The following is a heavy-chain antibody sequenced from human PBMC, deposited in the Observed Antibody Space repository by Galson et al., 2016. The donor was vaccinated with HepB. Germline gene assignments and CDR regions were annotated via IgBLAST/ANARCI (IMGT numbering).Heavy chain of an antibody. CDR2: INSDGSYA. D-gene: IGHD3-10*01. Sequence: SLRLSCAASGFTFSSIRMHWVRQAPGKGLVWVSRINSDGSYANYADSVKGRFTISRDNAKNTVYLQMNSQRAEDTAVYYCVRDFRVADFWGQGMLVTVSS. V-gene: IGHV3-74*01. CDR3: VRDFRVADF. J-gene: IGHJ4*02. CDR1: GFTFSSIR.